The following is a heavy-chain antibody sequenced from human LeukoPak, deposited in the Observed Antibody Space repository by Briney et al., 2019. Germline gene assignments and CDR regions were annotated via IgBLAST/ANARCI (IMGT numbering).Heavy chain of an antibody. Sequence: SETLSLTCTVSGVSISTYLWTWIRQPPGKGLEWIGYISYTGSTKYNPSLQSRLTISVDTSKNQFSLKLTSVTTADTAVYYCAGSRGVWGSYPYWGQGALVTVSS. CDR3: AGSRGVWGSYPY. D-gene: IGHD3-16*02. V-gene: IGHV4-59*01. CDR1: GVSISTYL. J-gene: IGHJ4*02. CDR2: ISYTGST.